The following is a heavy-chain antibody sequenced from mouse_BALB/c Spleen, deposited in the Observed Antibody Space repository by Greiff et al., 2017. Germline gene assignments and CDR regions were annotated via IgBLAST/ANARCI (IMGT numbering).Heavy chain of an antibody. J-gene: IGHJ3*01. CDR1: GFTFSSYA. CDR3: AREDYYGAY. CDR2: ISSGGST. Sequence: EVQRVESGGGLVKPGGSLKLSCAASGFTFSSYAMSWVRQTPEKRLEWVASISSGGSTYYPDSVKGRFTISRDNARNILYLQMSSLRSEDTAMYYCAREDYYGAYWGQGTLVTVSA. V-gene: IGHV5-6-5*01. D-gene: IGHD1-1*01.